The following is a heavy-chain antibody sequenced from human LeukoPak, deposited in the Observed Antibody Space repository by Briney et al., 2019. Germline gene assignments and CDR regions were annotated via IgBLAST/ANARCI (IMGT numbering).Heavy chain of an antibody. D-gene: IGHD6-19*01. V-gene: IGHV3-23*01. CDR2: ISGSGGST. Sequence: GGSLRLSCAASGFTFSSYTMTWVRQAPGKGLDWVSAISGSGGSTYYADSVKGRFTISRDNSKNTLYLQMNSLRAEDTAVYYCAKLGAVAGTSNGLDYWGQGTLVTVSS. CDR1: GFTFSSYT. CDR3: AKLGAVAGTSNGLDY. J-gene: IGHJ4*02.